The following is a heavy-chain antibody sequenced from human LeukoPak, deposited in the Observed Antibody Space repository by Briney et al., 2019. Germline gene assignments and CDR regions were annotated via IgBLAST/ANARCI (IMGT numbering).Heavy chain of an antibody. V-gene: IGHV6-1*01. CDR3: ARGGMGLSVYGDYVLPKGHGMDV. CDR1: GDSVSSNSAA. D-gene: IGHD4-17*01. CDR2: TYYRSKWYN. Sequence: SQTLSLTCAISGDSVSSNSAAWNWIRQSPSRGLEWLGRTYYRSKWYNDYAVSVKSRITIDPDTSKNQFSLQLNSVTPEDTAVYYCARGGMGLSVYGDYVLPKGHGMDVWGQGTTVTVSS. J-gene: IGHJ6*02.